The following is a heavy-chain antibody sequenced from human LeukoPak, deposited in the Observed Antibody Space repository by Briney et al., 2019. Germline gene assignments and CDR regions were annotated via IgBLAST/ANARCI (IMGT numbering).Heavy chain of an antibody. CDR1: GGSISSHY. Sequence: PSETLSLTCTVSGGSISSHYWSWIRQPPGKGLEWIGYIYYSGSTNYNPSLKSRVTISVDTSKNQFSLKLSSVTAADTAVYYCAIGRYYYGSGSAWFDPWGQGTLVTVSS. CDR2: IYYSGST. CDR3: AIGRYYYGSGSAWFDP. V-gene: IGHV4-59*11. J-gene: IGHJ5*02. D-gene: IGHD3-10*01.